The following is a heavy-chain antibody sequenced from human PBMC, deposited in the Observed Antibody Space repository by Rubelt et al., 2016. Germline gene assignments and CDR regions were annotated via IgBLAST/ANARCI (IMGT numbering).Heavy chain of an antibody. Sequence: EVQLVQSGTEVKKPGESLRISCKGSGYSFTSYWISWVRQMPGKGLEWMGIIYAGDSATRYNPSFQGQVTMSADKSTNTAYLRGSSVKVADTAMYYCARHENGASSSSWGQGTLVTVSS. J-gene: IGHJ1*01. CDR3: ARHENGASSSS. V-gene: IGHV5-51*01. CDR1: GYSFTSYW. CDR2: IYAGDSAT. D-gene: IGHD6-6*01.